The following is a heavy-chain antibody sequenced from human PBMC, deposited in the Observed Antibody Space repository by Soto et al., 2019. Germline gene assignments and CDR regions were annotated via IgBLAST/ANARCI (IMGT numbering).Heavy chain of an antibody. V-gene: IGHV3-7*03. CDR2: IKQDGSEK. D-gene: IGHD7-27*01. CDR1: GFTFSSYW. Sequence: GVSLRLSCAASGFTFSSYWISWVRQAPGKGLEWVANIKQDGSEKYYVDSVKGRFTISRDNAKNSLYLQMNSLRAEDTAVYYCARETGSGEVDYWGQGTLVTVSS. CDR3: ARETGSGEVDY. J-gene: IGHJ4*02.